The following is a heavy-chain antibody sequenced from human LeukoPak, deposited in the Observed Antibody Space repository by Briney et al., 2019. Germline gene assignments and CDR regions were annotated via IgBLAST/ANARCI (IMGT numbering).Heavy chain of an antibody. CDR2: IKNDGSIT. Sequence: GGSLRLSCAASGFTFSRYWMHWVRQAPGKGLVWVARIKNDGSITSYADSVKGRFTISRDNAKNTLYLQMNSLRVEDTAVYYCTKSDWFDPWGQGTLVTVSS. J-gene: IGHJ5*02. CDR3: TKSDWFDP. CDR1: GFTFSRYW. D-gene: IGHD3-3*01. V-gene: IGHV3-74*01.